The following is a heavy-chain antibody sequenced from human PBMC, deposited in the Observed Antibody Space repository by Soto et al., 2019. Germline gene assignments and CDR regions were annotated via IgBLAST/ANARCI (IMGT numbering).Heavy chain of an antibody. Sequence: PGESLKISCKASGYSFTTYWIGWVRQMPGKGLEWMGIIYPDDSETKYSPSFQGQVTISADKSITTAYLQWNSLKAADTAVYYCARQPRILTGYSGHFDYWGQGTLVTVSS. CDR1: GYSFTTYW. CDR2: IYPDDSET. D-gene: IGHD3-9*01. V-gene: IGHV5-51*01. CDR3: ARQPRILTGYSGHFDY. J-gene: IGHJ4*02.